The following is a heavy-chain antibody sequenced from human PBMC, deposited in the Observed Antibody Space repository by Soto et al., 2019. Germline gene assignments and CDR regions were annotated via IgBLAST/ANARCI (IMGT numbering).Heavy chain of an antibody. V-gene: IGHV4-34*01. CDR1: GGSFSGYY. D-gene: IGHD3-10*01. J-gene: IGHJ5*02. CDR3: ASFVWPYGSGSLSWFDP. Sequence: SETLSLTCAVYGGSFSGYYWSWIRQPPGKGLEWIGEINHSGSTNYNPSLKSRVTISVDTSKNQFSLKLSSVTAADTAVYYCASFVWPYGSGSLSWFDPWGQGTLVT. CDR2: INHSGST.